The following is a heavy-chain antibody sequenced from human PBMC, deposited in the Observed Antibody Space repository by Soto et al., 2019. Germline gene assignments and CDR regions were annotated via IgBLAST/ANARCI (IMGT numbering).Heavy chain of an antibody. V-gene: IGHV3-30*18. CDR3: AKSLESPKINYGSGTAAWRGTYYYYGMDV. Sequence: QVQLVESGGGVVQPGRSLRLSCAASGFTFSSYGMHWVRQAPGKGLEWVAVISYDGSNKYYADSVKGRFTISRDNSKNTLYLQMNSLRAEDTAVYYCAKSLESPKINYGSGTAAWRGTYYYYGMDVWGQGTTVTVSS. D-gene: IGHD3-10*01. J-gene: IGHJ6*02. CDR1: GFTFSSYG. CDR2: ISYDGSNK.